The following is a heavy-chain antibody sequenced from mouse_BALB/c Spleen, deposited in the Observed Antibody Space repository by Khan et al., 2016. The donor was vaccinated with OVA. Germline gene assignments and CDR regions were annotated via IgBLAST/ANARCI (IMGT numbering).Heavy chain of an antibody. J-gene: IGHJ3*01. Sequence: VQLQESGPELVRPGASVKMSCKASGYTFTSFWIHWVKQRPGQGLEWLGMIDPSKSETRLTQNFKDKATFNVDKSSTTAYMQLSRLTSEDSAVYYCARGGYGSPFAYWGQGTLVTVSA. V-gene: IGHV1S127*01. CDR2: IDPSKSET. D-gene: IGHD1-1*01. CDR3: ARGGYGSPFAY. CDR1: GYTFTSFW.